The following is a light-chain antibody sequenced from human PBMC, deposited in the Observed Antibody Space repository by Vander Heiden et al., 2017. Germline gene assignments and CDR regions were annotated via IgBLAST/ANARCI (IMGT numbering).Light chain of an antibody. CDR3: QQTYSTPYT. J-gene: IGKJ2*01. CDR1: QSISSY. V-gene: IGKV1-39*01. Sequence: DIQMTQSPSSLSASVGDRVIITCRASQSISSYLNWYQQKPGKAPKLLNYAASSLQSGVPSRFSGSGSATDFTLTISSLQPEDFATYYCQQTYSTPYTFGQGTKLEIK. CDR2: AAS.